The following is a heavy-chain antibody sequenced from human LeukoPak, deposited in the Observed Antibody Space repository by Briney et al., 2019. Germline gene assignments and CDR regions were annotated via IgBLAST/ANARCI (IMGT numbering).Heavy chain of an antibody. CDR3: ARDRSEMATILGPFDY. V-gene: IGHV3-30*01. CDR1: GFTFSSYA. J-gene: IGHJ4*02. Sequence: PGGSLRLSCAASGFTFSSYAMHWVRQAPGKGLEWVAVISYDGSNKYYADSVKGRFTISRDNSKNTLYLQMNSLRAEDTAVYYCARDRSEMATILGPFDYWGQGTLVTVSP. D-gene: IGHD5-24*01. CDR2: ISYDGSNK.